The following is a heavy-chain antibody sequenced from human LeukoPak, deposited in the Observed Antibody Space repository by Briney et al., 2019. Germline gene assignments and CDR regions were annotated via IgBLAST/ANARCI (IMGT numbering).Heavy chain of an antibody. CDR3: ARRASSNYPVN. Sequence: RPGGSLRLSCAASGFTFDDYGMTWVRQVPGKGLEWVADINWDGSTTGYADSVKGRFTISRDNAKNSLYLQMNSLRAEDTALYYCARRASSNYPVNWGRGTLVTVSS. CDR2: INWDGSTT. D-gene: IGHD4-11*01. CDR1: GFTFDDYG. V-gene: IGHV3-20*04. J-gene: IGHJ4*02.